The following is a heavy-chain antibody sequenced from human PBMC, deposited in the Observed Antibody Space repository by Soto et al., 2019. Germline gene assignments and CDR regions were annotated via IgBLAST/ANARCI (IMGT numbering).Heavy chain of an antibody. J-gene: IGHJ6*02. CDR1: SGSISIYY. Sequence: SESLSLTCTVSSGSISIYYWSGIRQPAGKGLEWIGRIYTSGSTNYNPSLKSRVTMSVDTSKNQFSLKLSSVTAADTAVYYCARDSPKYCGGDCYQYYYHYYGMDVWGQGTTVTVSS. CDR2: IYTSGST. V-gene: IGHV4-4*07. CDR3: ARDSPKYCGGDCYQYYYHYYGMDV. D-gene: IGHD2-21*02.